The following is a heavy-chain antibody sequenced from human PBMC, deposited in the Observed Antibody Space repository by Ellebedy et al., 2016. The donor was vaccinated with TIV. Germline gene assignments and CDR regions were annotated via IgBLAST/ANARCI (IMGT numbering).Heavy chain of an antibody. D-gene: IGHD3-3*01. CDR1: GGSFSGYY. Sequence: SETLSLXXAVYGGSFSGYYWSWIRQPPGKGLEWIGEINHSGSTNYNPSLKSRVTISVDTSKNQFSLKLSSVTAADTAVYYCARGGERRITIFGVVISWFDPWGQGTLVTVSS. CDR3: ARGGERRITIFGVVISWFDP. CDR2: INHSGST. V-gene: IGHV4-34*01. J-gene: IGHJ5*02.